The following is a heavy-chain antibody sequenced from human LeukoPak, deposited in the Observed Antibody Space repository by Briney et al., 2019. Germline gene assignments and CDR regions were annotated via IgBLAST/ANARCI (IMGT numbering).Heavy chain of an antibody. CDR1: GGSISSGSYY. CDR2: IYTSGST. CDR3: ARRDKAAVKAYNWFDP. D-gene: IGHD6-25*01. Sequence: PSETLSLTCNVSGGSISSGSYYWSWIRQPAGKGLEWIGRIYTSGSTNYNPSLRSRVTISVDTSKNQFSLKLSSVTAADTAVYYCARRDKAAVKAYNWFDPWGQGTLVTVSS. V-gene: IGHV4-61*02. J-gene: IGHJ5*02.